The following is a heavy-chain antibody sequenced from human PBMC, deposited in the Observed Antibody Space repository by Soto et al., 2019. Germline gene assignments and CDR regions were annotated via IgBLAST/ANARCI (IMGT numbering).Heavy chain of an antibody. CDR1: GGTFSSYA. D-gene: IGHD5-12*01. J-gene: IGHJ4*02. CDR3: ARVVEMATWYYFDY. V-gene: IGHV1-69*13. Sequence: SVKVSCKASGGTFSSYAISWVRQAPGQGLEWMGGIIPIFGTANYAQKFQGRVTITGDESTSTVYMELSSLRSEDTAVYYCARVVEMATWYYFDYWGQGTLVTVSS. CDR2: IIPIFGTA.